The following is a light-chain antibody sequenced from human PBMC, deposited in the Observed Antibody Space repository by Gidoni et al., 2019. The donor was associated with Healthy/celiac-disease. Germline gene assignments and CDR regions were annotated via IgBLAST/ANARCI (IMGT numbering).Light chain of an antibody. CDR1: QSVLYSSNNKNY. Sequence: SLAVSLGERATINCKSSQSVLYSSNNKNYLAWYQQKPGQPPKLLIYWASTRESGVPDRFSGSGSGTDFTLTISSLQAEDVAVYYCQQYYSTPPLTFGGXTKVEIK. V-gene: IGKV4-1*01. CDR2: WAS. CDR3: QQYYSTPPLT. J-gene: IGKJ4*01.